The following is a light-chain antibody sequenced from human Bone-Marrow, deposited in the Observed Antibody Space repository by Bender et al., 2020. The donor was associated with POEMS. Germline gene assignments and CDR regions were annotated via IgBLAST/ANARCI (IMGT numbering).Light chain of an antibody. J-gene: IGLJ3*02. CDR2: DVT. CDR3: VAWDASLNGWV. CDR1: SSDVGGYNF. V-gene: IGLV2-8*01. Sequence: QSALTQPPSASGSPGQSVTISCTGTSSDVGGYNFVSWYQQYPGKTPKLMIYDVTKRPSGVPDRFSGSKSGTSASLAITGLQSDDEAIYFCVAWDASLNGWVFGGGTKLTVL.